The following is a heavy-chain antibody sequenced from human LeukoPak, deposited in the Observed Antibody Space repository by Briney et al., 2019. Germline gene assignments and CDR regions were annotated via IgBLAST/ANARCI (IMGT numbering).Heavy chain of an antibody. Sequence: SQTLSLTCAISGDSVSSNSAAWNWIRQSPSRGLEWLGRTYYRSKCFNEYAVSVKSRISINPDTSRNQLSLQLDSVTPEDTAVYYCASAIYGGNSVTLYYGMDVWGQGTTVTVSS. CDR1: GDSVSSNSAA. CDR2: TYYRSKCFN. V-gene: IGHV6-1*01. CDR3: ASAIYGGNSVTLYYGMDV. J-gene: IGHJ6*02. D-gene: IGHD4-23*01.